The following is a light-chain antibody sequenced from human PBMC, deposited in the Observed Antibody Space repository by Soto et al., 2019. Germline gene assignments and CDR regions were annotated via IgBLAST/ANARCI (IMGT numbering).Light chain of an antibody. CDR2: GAS. CDR1: QSVSSSY. V-gene: IGKV3-20*01. CDR3: QQYGSQIT. Sequence: EILLTQSPGTLSLSPGERATLSCRASQSVSSSYLAWYQQKPGQAPRLLIYGASSRATGIPDRFSGSGSGTDFTLTISRLEPEYFAVYYCQQYGSQITYRQGTRLGSK. J-gene: IGKJ5*01.